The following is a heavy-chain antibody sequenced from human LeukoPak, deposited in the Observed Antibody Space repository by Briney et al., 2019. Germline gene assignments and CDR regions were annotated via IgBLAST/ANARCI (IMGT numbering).Heavy chain of an antibody. J-gene: IGHJ4*02. CDR2: ISAYNGNT. V-gene: IGHV1-18*01. Sequence: ASEKVSCKASGYTFTSYGIGWVRQAPGQGLEWMGWISAYNGNTNYAQKLQGRVTMTTDTSTSTAYMELRSLRSDDTAVYYCARVVAARPYFDYWGQGTLVTVSS. D-gene: IGHD6-6*01. CDR1: GYTFTSYG. CDR3: ARVVAARPYFDY.